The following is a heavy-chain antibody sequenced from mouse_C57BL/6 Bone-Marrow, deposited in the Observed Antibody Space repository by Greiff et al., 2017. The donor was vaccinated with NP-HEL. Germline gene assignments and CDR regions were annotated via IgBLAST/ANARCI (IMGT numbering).Heavy chain of an antibody. CDR1: GYTFTDYN. CDR2: INPNNGGT. D-gene: IGHD1-1*01. V-gene: IGHV1-18*01. CDR3: ARHLYYGRPSYAMDY. Sequence: DVKLQESGPELVKPGASVKIPCKASGYTFTDYNMDWVKQSHGKSLEWIGDINPNNGGTIYNQKFKGKATLTVDKSSSTAYMELRSLTSEDTAVYYCARHLYYGRPSYAMDYWGQGTSVTVSS. J-gene: IGHJ4*01.